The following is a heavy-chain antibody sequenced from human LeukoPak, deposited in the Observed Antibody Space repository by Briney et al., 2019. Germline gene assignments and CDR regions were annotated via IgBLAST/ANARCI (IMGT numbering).Heavy chain of an antibody. V-gene: IGHV3-21*01. CDR2: ISSSSYI. D-gene: IGHD3-16*02. Sequence: GGSLRLSCEASGFTFSSYSMNWVRQAPGKGLEWVSSISSSSYIYYADSVKGRFAISRDNAKNSLYLQMNSLRAEDTAVYYCARDSYDYVWGSYRYTLFDYWGQGTLVTVSS. CDR1: GFTFSSYS. J-gene: IGHJ4*02. CDR3: ARDSYDYVWGSYRYTLFDY.